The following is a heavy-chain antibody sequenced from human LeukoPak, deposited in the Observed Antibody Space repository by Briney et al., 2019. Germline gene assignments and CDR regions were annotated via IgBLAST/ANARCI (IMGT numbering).Heavy chain of an antibody. CDR3: ASSRGVLQYYFDY. V-gene: IGHV3-11*01. CDR2: ISSSGSLM. CDR1: GFTFSDDY. D-gene: IGHD3-10*01. Sequence: GGSLRLSCAASGFTFSDDYMNWIRQALGKGLEWVSYISSSGSLMYYADSVRGRFTISRDNAKNSLYLQMNSLRAEDTAVYYCASSRGVLQYYFDYWGQGTLVTVSS. J-gene: IGHJ4*02.